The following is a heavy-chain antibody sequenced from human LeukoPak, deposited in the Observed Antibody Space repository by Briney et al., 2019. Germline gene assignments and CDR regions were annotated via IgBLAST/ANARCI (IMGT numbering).Heavy chain of an antibody. J-gene: IGHJ4*01. V-gene: IGHV4-34*01. CDR3: ARGRMRKGFDY. CDR2: INHSGST. Sequence: SETLSLTCAVYGGSFSGYYWSWIRQPPGKGLEWIGEINHSGSTNYNPSLKSRVTISVDTSKNQFSLKLSAVTAADAAVYYCARGRMRKGFDYWGQGTLVTVSS. D-gene: IGHD2-8*01. CDR1: GGSFSGYY.